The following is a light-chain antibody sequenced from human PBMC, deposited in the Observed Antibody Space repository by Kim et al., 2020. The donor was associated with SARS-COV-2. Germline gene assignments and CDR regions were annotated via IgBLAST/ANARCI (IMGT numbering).Light chain of an antibody. Sequence: PGERTTLSCRASQSVSHNYLAWYQQKPGQAPRLLIYGASSRATGIPDRFSGSGSGTDFTLTITRLEPEDFAVYYCQQYSSSPATFGQGTKVDIK. J-gene: IGKJ1*01. V-gene: IGKV3-20*01. CDR3: QQYSSSPAT. CDR2: GAS. CDR1: QSVSHNY.